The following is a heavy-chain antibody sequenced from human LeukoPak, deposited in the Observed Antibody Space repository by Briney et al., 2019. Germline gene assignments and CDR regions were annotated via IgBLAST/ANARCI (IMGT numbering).Heavy chain of an antibody. CDR1: GYSISSGYY. J-gene: IGHJ4*02. D-gene: IGHD2-2*01. CDR2: IYYSGST. Sequence: PSETLSLTCIVSGYSISSGYYWGWIRQPPGKGLEWIGSIYYSGSTYYNPSLKSRVTISVDTSKNQFSLKLSSVTAADTAVYYCASLLSSLFNYWGQGTLVTVSS. V-gene: IGHV4-38-2*02. CDR3: ASLLSSLFNY.